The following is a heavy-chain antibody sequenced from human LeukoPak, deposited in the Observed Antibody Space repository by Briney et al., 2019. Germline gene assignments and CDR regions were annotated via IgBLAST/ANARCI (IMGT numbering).Heavy chain of an antibody. CDR1: GFTFSSYG. CDR3: ANEDSGYDSSGVFDDY. Sequence: PGRSLRLSCAASGFTFSSYGMHWVRQAPGKGLEWVTVISYDGSNKYYADSVKGRFTISRDNSKNTLYLQMNSLRAEDTAVYYCANEDSGYDSSGVFDDYWGQGTLVTVSS. D-gene: IGHD5-12*01. V-gene: IGHV3-30*18. CDR2: ISYDGSNK. J-gene: IGHJ4*02.